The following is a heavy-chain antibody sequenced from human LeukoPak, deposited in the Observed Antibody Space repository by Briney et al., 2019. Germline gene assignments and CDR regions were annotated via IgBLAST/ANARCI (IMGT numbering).Heavy chain of an antibody. CDR3: ARVKDFWSGSAFDY. CDR2: IYSGGST. Sequence: GGSLRLSCAASGFTVSSNYMSWVRQAPGKGLEWVSVIYSGGSTYYADSVKGRFTIPRDNSKNTLYLQMNGLRAEDTAVYYCARVKDFWSGSAFDYWGQGTLVTVSS. V-gene: IGHV3-53*01. J-gene: IGHJ4*02. CDR1: GFTVSSNY. D-gene: IGHD3-3*01.